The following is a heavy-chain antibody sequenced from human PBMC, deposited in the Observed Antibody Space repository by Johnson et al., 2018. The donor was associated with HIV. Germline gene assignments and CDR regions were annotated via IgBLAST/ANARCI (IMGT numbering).Heavy chain of an antibody. J-gene: IGHJ3*01. D-gene: IGHD3-22*01. CDR3: ARARAIVVNP. CDR2: ISNDGSNK. Sequence: VQLVESGGGVVQPGRSLRLSCAASAFTFSSYAMHWVRQAPGKGLEWVAVISNDGSNKYYADSVKGRLTISRDNSKITLYLQMSSLRTEDTAVYYCARARAIVVNPWGQGTMVTVSS. CDR1: AFTFSSYA. V-gene: IGHV3-30*04.